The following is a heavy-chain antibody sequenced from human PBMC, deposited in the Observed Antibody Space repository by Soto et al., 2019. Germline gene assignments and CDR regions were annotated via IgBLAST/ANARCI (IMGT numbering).Heavy chain of an antibody. CDR1: GGSFSGYY. CDR3: AAKSMVVVITAYFDY. CDR2: INHSGST. J-gene: IGHJ4*02. Sequence: QVQLQQWGAGLLKPSETLSLTCAVYGGSFSGYYWSWIRQPPGKGLEWIGEINHSGSTNYNPSLKSRVTISVDTSKNQFSLKLSSVTAADTAVYYCAAKSMVVVITAYFDYWGQGTLVTVSS. D-gene: IGHD3-22*01. V-gene: IGHV4-34*01.